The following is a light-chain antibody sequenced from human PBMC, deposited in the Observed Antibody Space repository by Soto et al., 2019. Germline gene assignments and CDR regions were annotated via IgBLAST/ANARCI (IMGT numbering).Light chain of an antibody. Sequence: IQLTQSPSSLSASVGDSVTITCRASQGISSFLAWYQQKPGKSPKLLIYAASTLQSGVPSRFSGSGSGTDFTLTISSLQPEDFATYFCQQLNSYPITFGQGTRLEIK. CDR2: AAS. J-gene: IGKJ5*01. CDR1: QGISSF. V-gene: IGKV1-9*01. CDR3: QQLNSYPIT.